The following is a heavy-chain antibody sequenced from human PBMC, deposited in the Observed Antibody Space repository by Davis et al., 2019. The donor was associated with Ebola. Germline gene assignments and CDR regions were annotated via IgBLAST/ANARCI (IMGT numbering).Heavy chain of an antibody. J-gene: IGHJ5*02. Sequence: ASVKVSCKASGYTFTDYYIHWVRQAPGQGLEWMGWINPNTGATNYGQKFQGRVTMTSDTSTSTVYMELSSLRSEDAALYYCARGGMGVTTARFDPRGQGTLVTVSS. V-gene: IGHV1-2*02. CDR1: GYTFTDYY. CDR2: INPNTGAT. CDR3: ARGGMGVTTARFDP. D-gene: IGHD4/OR15-4a*01.